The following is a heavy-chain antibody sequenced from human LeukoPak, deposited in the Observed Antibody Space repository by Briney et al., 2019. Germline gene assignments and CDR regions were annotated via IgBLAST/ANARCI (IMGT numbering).Heavy chain of an antibody. CDR3: AREAKIRSADKWLAYYYYGMDV. V-gene: IGHV4-30-2*01. D-gene: IGHD6-19*01. J-gene: IGHJ6*02. Sequence: SQTLSLTCAVSGGSISSGGYSWSWIRQPPGKGLEWIGYIYHSGSTYYNPSLKSRVTISVDRSKNQFSLKLSSVTAADTAVYYCAREAKIRSADKWLAYYYYGMDVWGQGTTVTVSS. CDR1: GGSISSGGYS. CDR2: IYHSGST.